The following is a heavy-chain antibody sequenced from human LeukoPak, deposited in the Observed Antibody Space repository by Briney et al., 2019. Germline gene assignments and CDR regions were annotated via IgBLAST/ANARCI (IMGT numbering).Heavy chain of an antibody. D-gene: IGHD3-10*01. CDR2: IIPIFGTA. V-gene: IGHV1-69*01. CDR1: GGTFISYA. Sequence: SVKVSCKASGGTFISYAISWVRQAPGQGLEWMGGIIPIFGTANYAQKFQGRVTITADESTSTAYMELSSLRSEDTAVYYCARDISPPDSGSYYWGFDYWGQGTLVTVSS. J-gene: IGHJ4*02. CDR3: ARDISPPDSGSYYWGFDY.